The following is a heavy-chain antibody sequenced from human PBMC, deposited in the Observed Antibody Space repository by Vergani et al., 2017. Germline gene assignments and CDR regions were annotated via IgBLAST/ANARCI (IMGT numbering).Heavy chain of an antibody. J-gene: IGHJ6*02. V-gene: IGHV1-69*06. CDR1: GGTFSSYA. CDR3: ATSYEYSSSPYYYYGMDV. D-gene: IGHD6-6*01. Sequence: QVQLVQSGAEVKKPGSSVKVSCKASGGTFSSYAISWVRQAPGQGLEWMGGIIPIFGTANYAQKFQGRVTITADKSTSTAYMELSSLRSEDTAVYYCATSYEYSSSPYYYYGMDVWGQGTTVTVSS. CDR2: IIPIFGTA.